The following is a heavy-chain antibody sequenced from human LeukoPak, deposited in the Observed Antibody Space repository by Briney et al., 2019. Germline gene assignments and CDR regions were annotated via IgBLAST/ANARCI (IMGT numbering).Heavy chain of an antibody. Sequence: SQTLSLTCAISGDSVSSNSAAWNWIRQSPSRGLEWLGRTYYRSKWYNDYAVSVKSRITINPDTSKNQFSLQLNSVTPEDTAVYYCARDSLLWFGELSRSYWYFDLWGRGTLVTVSS. V-gene: IGHV6-1*01. CDR1: GDSVSSNSAA. CDR3: ARDSLLWFGELSRSYWYFDL. J-gene: IGHJ2*01. CDR2: TYYRSKWYN. D-gene: IGHD3-10*01.